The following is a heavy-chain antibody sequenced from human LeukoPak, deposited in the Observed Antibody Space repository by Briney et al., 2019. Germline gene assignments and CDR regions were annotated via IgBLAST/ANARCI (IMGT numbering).Heavy chain of an antibody. CDR1: GFTFSSYA. J-gene: IGHJ4*02. D-gene: IGHD3-10*01. V-gene: IGHV3-23*01. Sequence: GGSLRLYCAASGFTFSSYAMSWVRQAPGKGLEGVSAISVSCGSTYYADSVKGRLTISRDNSKHTLYLQMSSLGAEDTAVYYCAKEAYYGSGIWFDYWGQGTVVTVSS. CDR3: AKEAYYGSGIWFDY. CDR2: ISVSCGST.